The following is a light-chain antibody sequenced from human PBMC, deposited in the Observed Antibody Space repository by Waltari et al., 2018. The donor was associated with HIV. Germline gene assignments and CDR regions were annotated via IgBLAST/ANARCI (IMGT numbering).Light chain of an antibody. J-gene: IGLJ3*02. CDR2: KNN. CDR1: VSNIGANS. CDR3: AAWDDSLNVWV. V-gene: IGLV1-44*01. Sequence: QSLLIQPPSASGTPGQRVTISCSGRVSNIGANSVTWYQQLPGTAPRLLIYKNNQRPAGVPDRFAGSKSGTSASLAISGLRSEDEADYYCAAWDDSLNVWVFGGGTKLTVL.